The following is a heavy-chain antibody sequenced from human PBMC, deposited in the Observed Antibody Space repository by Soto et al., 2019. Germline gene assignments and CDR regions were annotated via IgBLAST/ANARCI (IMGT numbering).Heavy chain of an antibody. J-gene: IGHJ4*02. CDR3: ARDKITGLFDY. Sequence: SETLSLTCTVSGGSISSSSYYWGWIRQPPGKGLEWIGSIYYSGSTYYNPSLKSRVTISVDTSKNQFSLKLSSVTAADTAVYFCARDKITGLFDYWGQGTLVTVSS. CDR1: GGSISSSSYY. D-gene: IGHD2-8*02. V-gene: IGHV4-39*02. CDR2: IYYSGST.